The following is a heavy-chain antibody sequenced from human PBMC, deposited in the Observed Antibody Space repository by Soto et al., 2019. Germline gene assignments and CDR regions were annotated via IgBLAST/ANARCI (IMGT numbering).Heavy chain of an antibody. J-gene: IGHJ6*02. CDR3: ARHRYYEGSVPGYGMDV. D-gene: IGHD3-16*01. Sequence: QVQLVESGGGLDKPGGSLRLSCAASGFTFNDYYMGWIRQAPGKGLEYISYISNGGSFIYYADSVKGRFTISRDTAKTSLYLQMNSLRAEDTALYYCARHRYYEGSVPGYGMDVWGQGTTVTVSS. CDR2: ISNGGSFI. CDR1: GFTFNDYY. V-gene: IGHV3-11*01.